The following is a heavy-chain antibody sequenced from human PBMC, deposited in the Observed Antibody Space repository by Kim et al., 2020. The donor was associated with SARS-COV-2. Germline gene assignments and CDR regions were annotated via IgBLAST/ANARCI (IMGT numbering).Heavy chain of an antibody. V-gene: IGHV4-59*08. CDR1: GDLINKYY. CDR2: VFYTGNT. Sequence: SETLSLTCTVSGDLINKYYWSWIRQTPEKGLEWIGYVFYTGNTTYHPSLQSRVTISLDTSKTQFSLKMRSVTAADTAVYYCARHKGASFDYWGQGTLVTASA. J-gene: IGHJ4*02. CDR3: ARHKGASFDY.